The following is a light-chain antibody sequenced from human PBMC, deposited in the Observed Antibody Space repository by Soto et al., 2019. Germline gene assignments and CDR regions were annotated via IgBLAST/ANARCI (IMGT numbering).Light chain of an antibody. CDR3: SSYAGSNSYV. J-gene: IGLJ1*01. CDR2: EVT. CDR1: SSYFGGYNY. V-gene: IGLV2-8*01. Sequence: QSALTQPPSASGSHGQSVTISCTGTSSYFGGYNYVSWYQQHPGKAPKLIIYEVTKRPSGVPDRFSGSKSGNTASLTVSGLQAEDEADYYCSSYAGSNSYVFGTGTKLTVL.